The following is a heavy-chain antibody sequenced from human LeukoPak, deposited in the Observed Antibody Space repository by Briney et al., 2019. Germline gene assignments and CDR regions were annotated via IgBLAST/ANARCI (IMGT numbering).Heavy chain of an antibody. Sequence: GRSLRLSCAASGFTFSSYGMHWVRQAPGKGLEWVAVISYDGSNKYYADSVKGRFTISRDNSKNTLYLQMNSLRAEDTAVYYCATGGDYDILTGSSFDYWGQGTLVTVS. CDR1: GFTFSSYG. V-gene: IGHV3-30*03. CDR2: ISYDGSNK. CDR3: ATGGDYDILTGSSFDY. D-gene: IGHD3-9*01. J-gene: IGHJ4*02.